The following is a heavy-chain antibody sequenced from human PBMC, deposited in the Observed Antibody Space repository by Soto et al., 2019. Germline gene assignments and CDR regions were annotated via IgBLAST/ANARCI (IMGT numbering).Heavy chain of an antibody. D-gene: IGHD3-22*01. Sequence: SVKVSCKASGGTFSSYAISWVRQAPGQGLEWMGGIIPIFGTANYAQKFQGRVTITADESTSTAYMELSSLRSEDTAVYYCARASRYYYDSSGYWTTIDYWGQGTLVTVSS. CDR3: ARASRYYYDSSGYWTTIDY. CDR1: GGTFSSYA. V-gene: IGHV1-69*13. CDR2: IIPIFGTA. J-gene: IGHJ4*02.